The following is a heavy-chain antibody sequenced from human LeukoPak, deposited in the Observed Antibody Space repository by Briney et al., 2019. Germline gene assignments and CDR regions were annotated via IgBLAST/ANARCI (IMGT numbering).Heavy chain of an antibody. CDR1: GYTLTELS. CDR2: FGPEDGET. Sequence: ASVKVSCKVSGYTLTELSMHWVRQAPGKGLEWMGGFGPEDGETIYAQKFQGRVTMTEDTSTDTAYMELSSLRSEDTAVYYCATVPPSMTTVTTGWFDPWGQGTLVTVSS. D-gene: IGHD4-17*01. CDR3: ATVPPSMTTVTTGWFDP. J-gene: IGHJ5*02. V-gene: IGHV1-24*01.